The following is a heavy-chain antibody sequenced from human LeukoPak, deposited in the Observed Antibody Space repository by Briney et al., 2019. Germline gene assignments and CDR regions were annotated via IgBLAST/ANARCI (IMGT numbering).Heavy chain of an antibody. Sequence: GGSLRLSCAASGFTFSSYCMNWVRQTPGKGLEWVSSISYSSTYIYYADSVEGRFTVSRDDAKNSLYLQMNSLRVEDTAVYYCAISEGIGNYGMDVWGQGTTVTVSS. CDR1: GFTFSSYC. CDR2: ISYSSTYI. J-gene: IGHJ6*02. D-gene: IGHD1-1*01. CDR3: AISEGIGNYGMDV. V-gene: IGHV3-21*01.